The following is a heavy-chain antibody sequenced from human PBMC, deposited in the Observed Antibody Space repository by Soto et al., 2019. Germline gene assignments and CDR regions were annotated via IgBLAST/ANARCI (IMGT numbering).Heavy chain of an antibody. Sequence: GGSLRLSCAASGFTFSSYGMHWVRQAPGKGLEWVAVISYDGSNKYYADSVKGRFTISRDNSKNTLYLQMNSLRAEDTAVYYCAKDRGGRYRLHYYFDYCGQGTLVTVSS. CDR1: GFTFSSYG. CDR3: AKDRGGRYRLHYYFDY. V-gene: IGHV3-30*18. D-gene: IGHD1-26*01. CDR2: ISYDGSNK. J-gene: IGHJ4*02.